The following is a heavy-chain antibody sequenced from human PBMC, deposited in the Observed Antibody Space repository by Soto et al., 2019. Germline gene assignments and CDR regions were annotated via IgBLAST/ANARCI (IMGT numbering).Heavy chain of an antibody. Sequence: QVQLMQSGLEVKRPGASVKVSCKTSGYTFTSYVISWVRQAPGHGLEWMGWISADNHNTNVAQNFQGRVTLTTDTSTTTDFMELRNLRSDDTAVYYCARESRNYDALDYWGQGTLVTVSS. J-gene: IGHJ4*02. CDR2: ISADNHNT. V-gene: IGHV1-18*01. CDR1: GYTFTSYV. CDR3: ARESRNYDALDY. D-gene: IGHD3-22*01.